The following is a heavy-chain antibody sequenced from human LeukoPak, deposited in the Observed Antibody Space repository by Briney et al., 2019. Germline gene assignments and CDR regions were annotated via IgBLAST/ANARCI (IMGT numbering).Heavy chain of an antibody. Sequence: GGSPRLSCAASGFTFSSYSMNWVRQAPGKGLEWVSSISSSSSYIYYADSVKGRFTISRDNAKNSLYPQMNSLRAEDTAVYYCATSDYFGSGRGGVSPSDHWGQGTLVTVSS. D-gene: IGHD3-10*01. CDR1: GFTFSSYS. CDR3: ATSDYFGSGRGGVSPSDH. V-gene: IGHV3-21*01. J-gene: IGHJ4*02. CDR2: ISSSSSYI.